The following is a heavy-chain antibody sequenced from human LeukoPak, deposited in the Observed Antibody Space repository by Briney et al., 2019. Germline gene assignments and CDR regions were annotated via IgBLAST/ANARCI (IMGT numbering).Heavy chain of an antibody. D-gene: IGHD2-2*01. J-gene: IGHJ4*02. Sequence: GGSLRLSCAASGFTFSSYSMNWVRQAPGKGLEWVSAISGSGGSTYYADSVKGRFTISRDNSKNTLYLQMNSLRAEDTAVYYCAKDPGLVVPAAKHYFDYWGQGTLVTVSS. CDR2: ISGSGGST. CDR1: GFTFSSYS. CDR3: AKDPGLVVPAAKHYFDY. V-gene: IGHV3-23*01.